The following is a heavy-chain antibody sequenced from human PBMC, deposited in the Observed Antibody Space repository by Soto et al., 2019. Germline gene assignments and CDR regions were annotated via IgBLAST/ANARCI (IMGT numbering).Heavy chain of an antibody. CDR1: GYTFFDYG. CDR2: ISAYNSNT. Sequence: GAPMKVSCKASGYTFFDYGISWARQAPGQGLEWMGWISAYNSNTNYAQNLQGRATMTTDTSTSTAYMELRSLRSDDTAVYYCARVGAVVTILDDYWGQGTLVTVSS. V-gene: IGHV1-18*01. D-gene: IGHD2-15*01. J-gene: IGHJ4*02. CDR3: ARVGAVVTILDDY.